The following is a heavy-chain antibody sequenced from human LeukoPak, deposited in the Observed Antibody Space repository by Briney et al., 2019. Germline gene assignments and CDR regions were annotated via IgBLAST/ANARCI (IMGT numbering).Heavy chain of an antibody. J-gene: IGHJ5*02. Sequence: PSETLSLTCSVSGGFIDNHYWTWIRRPPGKGLEWIGHIYYSGSTTYNPSLKSRVTISVDTSKNQFSLKLSSVTPADTAAYYCARDLGYFGSGSYLGWFDPWGQGTLVTVSS. V-gene: IGHV4-59*11. D-gene: IGHD3-10*01. CDR1: GGFIDNHY. CDR2: IYYSGST. CDR3: ARDLGYFGSGSYLGWFDP.